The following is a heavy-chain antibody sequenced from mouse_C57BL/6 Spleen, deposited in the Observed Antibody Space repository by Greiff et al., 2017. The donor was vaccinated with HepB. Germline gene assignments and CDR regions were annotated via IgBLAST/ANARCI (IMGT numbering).Heavy chain of an antibody. J-gene: IGHJ2*01. D-gene: IGHD2-3*01. CDR1: GYTFTSYW. CDR3: AREGGDGYYFDY. CDR2: IHPNSGST. V-gene: IGHV1-64*01. Sequence: QVQLKQPGAELVKPGASVKLSCKASGYTFTSYWMHWVKQRPGQGLEWIGMIHPNSGSTNYNEKFKSKATLTVDKSSSTAYMQLSSLTSEDSAVYYCAREGGDGYYFDYWGQGTTLTVSS.